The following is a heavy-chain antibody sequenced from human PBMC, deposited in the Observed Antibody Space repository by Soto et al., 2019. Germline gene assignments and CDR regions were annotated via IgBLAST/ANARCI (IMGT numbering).Heavy chain of an antibody. D-gene: IGHD2-15*01. Sequence: PSETLSLTCAVYGGSFSGYYWSWIRQPPGKGLEWIGEINHSGSTNYNPSLKSRATISVDTSKNQFSLKLSSMIAADTAVYYCARADPDASVGYWGQGTLVTVSS. CDR1: GGSFSGYY. CDR3: ARADPDASVGY. J-gene: IGHJ4*02. V-gene: IGHV4-34*01. CDR2: INHSGST.